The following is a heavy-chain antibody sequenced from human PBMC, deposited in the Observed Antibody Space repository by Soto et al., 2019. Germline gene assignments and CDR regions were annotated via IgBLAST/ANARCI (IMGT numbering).Heavy chain of an antibody. J-gene: IGHJ4*02. V-gene: IGHV4-4*02. CDR1: GGSISSSNW. Sequence: SETLSLTCAVSGGSISSSNWWSWVRQPPGKGLEWIGEIYHSGSTNYNPSLKSRVTISVDKSKNQFSLKLSSVTAADTAVYYGAMRGYYYDSSVWVDYLGQGTLVT. CDR3: AMRGYYYDSSVWVDY. CDR2: IYHSGST. D-gene: IGHD3-22*01.